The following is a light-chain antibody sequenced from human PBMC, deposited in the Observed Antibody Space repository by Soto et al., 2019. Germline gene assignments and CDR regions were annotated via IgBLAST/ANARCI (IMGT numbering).Light chain of an antibody. CDR1: QSVSSSY. J-gene: IGKJ5*01. Sequence: EIVLTQSPGTLSLSPGERATLSCRASQSVSSSYLAWYQQKPGQAPRLLIYGASSMATGIPDRFSGSASGTDSPLTISRLEPEDFAVYYCQPYGSSPLVTFGQGTRLQIK. CDR3: QPYGSSPLVT. V-gene: IGKV3-20*01. CDR2: GAS.